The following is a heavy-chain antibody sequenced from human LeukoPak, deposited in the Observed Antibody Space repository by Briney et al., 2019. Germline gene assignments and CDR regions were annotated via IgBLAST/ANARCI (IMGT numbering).Heavy chain of an antibody. CDR2: INSDGSST. CDR1: GFTFSSYW. CDR3: ASVEWFGEFSAFDY. J-gene: IGHJ4*02. V-gene: IGHV3-74*01. Sequence: GGSQRLSCAASGFTFSSYWMHWVRQAPGKGLVWVSRINSDGSSTSYADSVKGRFTISRDNAKNTLYLQMNSLRAEDTAVYYCASVEWFGEFSAFDYWGQGTLVTVSS. D-gene: IGHD3-10*01.